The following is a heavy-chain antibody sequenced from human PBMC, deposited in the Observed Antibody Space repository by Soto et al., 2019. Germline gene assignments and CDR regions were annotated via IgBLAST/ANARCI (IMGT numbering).Heavy chain of an antibody. V-gene: IGHV1-58*01. CDR3: AAGRTYSHSVY. J-gene: IGHJ4*02. CDR1: GFTFTSSA. Sequence: SVKVSCKASGFTFTSSAVQWVRQARGQRLGWIGWIVVGSGNTNYAQKFQERVTITRDMSTSTAYMELSSLRSEDTAVYYCAAGRTYSHSVYWGQGTLVTVSS. CDR2: IVVGSGNT. D-gene: IGHD4-4*01.